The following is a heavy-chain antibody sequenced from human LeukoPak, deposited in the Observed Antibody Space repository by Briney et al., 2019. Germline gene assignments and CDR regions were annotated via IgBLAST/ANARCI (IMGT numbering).Heavy chain of an antibody. D-gene: IGHD2-2*01. Sequence: PGGSLRLSCEASGFRFSSYWMSWVRQAPGKGLEWVANIKQDGSEDYYVDSVKGRFAISRDNAKNSLYLQMNSLRAEDTAVYYCARGRDSGSISWYFLFDYWGQGSLVTVSS. J-gene: IGHJ4*02. CDR2: IKQDGSED. V-gene: IGHV3-7*01. CDR3: ARGRDSGSISWYFLFDY. CDR1: GFRFSSYW.